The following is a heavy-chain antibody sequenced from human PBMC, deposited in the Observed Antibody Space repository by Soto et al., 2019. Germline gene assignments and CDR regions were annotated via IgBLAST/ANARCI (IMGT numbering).Heavy chain of an antibody. J-gene: IGHJ4*01. D-gene: IGHD7-27*01. Sequence: GEALKISCKASGYSFTSYWIGWVRQMPGKGLECMGIIYPSDSDTRYSPSFQGQVTISVDKSISTAYLQWSSLKASDTAMYYCVRATGASTNYFDSWGQGPLVTV. V-gene: IGHV5-51*01. CDR3: VRATGASTNYFDS. CDR2: IYPSDSDT. CDR1: GYSFTSYW.